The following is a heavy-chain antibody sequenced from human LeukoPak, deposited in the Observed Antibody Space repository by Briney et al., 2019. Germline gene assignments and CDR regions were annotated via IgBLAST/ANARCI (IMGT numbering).Heavy chain of an antibody. CDR2: INHSGST. CDR1: GGSFSGYY. J-gene: IGHJ4*02. V-gene: IGHV4-34*01. Sequence: SETLSPTCAVYGGSFSGYYWSWIRQPPGKGLEWIGEINHSGSTNYNPSLKSRVTISVDTSKNQFSLKLSSVTAADTAVYYCASWIAVAGTYYFDYWGQGTLVTVSS. D-gene: IGHD6-19*01. CDR3: ASWIAVAGTYYFDY.